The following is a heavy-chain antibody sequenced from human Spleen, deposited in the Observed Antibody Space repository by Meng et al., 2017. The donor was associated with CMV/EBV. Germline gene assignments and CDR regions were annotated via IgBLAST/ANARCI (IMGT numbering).Heavy chain of an antibody. D-gene: IGHD1-26*01. J-gene: IGHJ3*02. CDR1: GFTFSNYA. V-gene: IGHV3-23*01. CDR3: ARVQYIGTYSEAFDI. Sequence: GGSLRLSCAASGFTFSNYAMSWVRQAPGRGLEWVSGISGSGGTTYYADSVKGRFTISRDNSKNTLYLQMNSLRAEDTAVYYCARVQYIGTYSEAFDIWGQGTMVTVSS. CDR2: ISGSGGTT.